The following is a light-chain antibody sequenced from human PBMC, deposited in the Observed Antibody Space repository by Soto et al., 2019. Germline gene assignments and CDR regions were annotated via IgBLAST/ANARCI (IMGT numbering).Light chain of an antibody. J-gene: IGKJ2*01. CDR2: AAS. CDR3: QQSYSATHT. CDR1: QSVNNH. Sequence: DIQMTQSPSSLSASVGDRVTITCRASQSVNNHFNWYQQKPGKDPKLLIYAASGLQSGVPSRFSGSGSGTDFTRTISSLQPEDFATYYCQQSYSATHTFGQGTKLEIK. V-gene: IGKV1-39*01.